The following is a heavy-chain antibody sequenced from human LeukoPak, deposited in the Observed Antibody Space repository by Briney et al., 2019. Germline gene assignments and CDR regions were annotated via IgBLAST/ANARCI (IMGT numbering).Heavy chain of an antibody. CDR3: ARDGGSSVIKGERWELLEY. CDR2: ISSSSSYI. V-gene: IGHV3-21*01. D-gene: IGHD1-26*01. J-gene: IGHJ4*02. CDR1: GFTFSNYW. Sequence: GGSLRLSCAASGFTFSNYWMHWVRQAPGKGLEWVSSISSSSSYIYYADSVKGRFTISRDNAKNSLYLQMNSLRAEDTAVYYCARDGGSSVIKGERWELLEYWGQGTLVTVSS.